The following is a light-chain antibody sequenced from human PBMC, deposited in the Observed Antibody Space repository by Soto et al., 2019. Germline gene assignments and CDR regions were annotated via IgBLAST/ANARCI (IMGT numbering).Light chain of an antibody. J-gene: IGLJ2*01. CDR1: SSDIGNYDF. Sequence: LTQPASVSGSPGQSITISCTGTSSDIGNYDFVSWYQQVPGTAPKAMIYEVSSRPSGVSNRFSGSKSGNTASLTISGLQAEDEAYYYCSSYTTSTSFILFGGGTKLTVL. CDR3: SSYTTSTSFIL. CDR2: EVS. V-gene: IGLV2-14*01.